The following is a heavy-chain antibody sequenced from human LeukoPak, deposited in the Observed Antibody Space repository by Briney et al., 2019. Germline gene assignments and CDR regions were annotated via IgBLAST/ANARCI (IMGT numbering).Heavy chain of an antibody. Sequence: PGGSLRLSCAASGFTFSSYAMSWVRQAPGKGLEWVSAISGSGGSTYYADSVKGRFTISRDNSKNTLYLQMNSLRAEDTAVYYCAGDIVVVVAATAGAFDIWGQGTMVTASS. J-gene: IGHJ3*02. D-gene: IGHD2-15*01. CDR3: AGDIVVVVAATAGAFDI. CDR1: GFTFSSYA. CDR2: ISGSGGST. V-gene: IGHV3-23*01.